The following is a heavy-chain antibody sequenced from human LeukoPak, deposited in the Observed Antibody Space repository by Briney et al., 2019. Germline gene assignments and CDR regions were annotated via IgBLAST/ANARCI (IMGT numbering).Heavy chain of an antibody. CDR2: ISGSGGST. D-gene: IGHD6-13*01. CDR1: GCTFSSYA. J-gene: IGHJ5*02. CDR3: AKDRGPGRYSSGWSNWFDP. V-gene: IGHV3-23*01. Sequence: PGGSLRLSCAASGCTFSSYAMSWVRQAPGKGLEWVSAISGSGGSTYYADSVKGRFTISRDNSKNTLYLQMNSLRAEDTAVYYCAKDRGPGRYSSGWSNWFDPWGQGTLVTVSS.